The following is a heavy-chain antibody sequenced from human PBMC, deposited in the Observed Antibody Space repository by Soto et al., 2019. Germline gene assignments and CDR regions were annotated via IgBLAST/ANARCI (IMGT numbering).Heavy chain of an antibody. D-gene: IGHD3-10*01. Sequence: PSETLSLTCAVYGGSFSGYYWSWIRQPPGKGLEWIGEINHSGSTNYNPSLKSRVTISVDTSKNQFSLKLSSVTAADTAVYYCARGRLLWFGESHITRWSDPWGQGTLVTVSS. J-gene: IGHJ5*02. CDR1: GGSFSGYY. CDR3: ARGRLLWFGESHITRWSDP. V-gene: IGHV4-34*01. CDR2: INHSGST.